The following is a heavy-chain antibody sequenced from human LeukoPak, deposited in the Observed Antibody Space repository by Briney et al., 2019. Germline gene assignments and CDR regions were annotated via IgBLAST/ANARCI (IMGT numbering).Heavy chain of an antibody. Sequence: SETLSLTCTASGGSISSYYWSWIRQPPGKGLEWIGYIYYSGRTNYNPSLKSRVTISVGTSKNQFSLKLSPVTAADTAVYYCARVGVDYSGNIIKYFFDYWGQGTLVTVSS. V-gene: IGHV4-59*01. CDR1: GGSISSYY. D-gene: IGHD4-23*01. J-gene: IGHJ4*02. CDR3: ARVGVDYSGNIIKYFFDY. CDR2: IYYSGRT.